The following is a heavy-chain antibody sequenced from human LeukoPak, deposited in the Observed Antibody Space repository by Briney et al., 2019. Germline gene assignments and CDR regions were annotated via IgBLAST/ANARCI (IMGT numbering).Heavy chain of an antibody. D-gene: IGHD6-25*01. Sequence: ASVKVSCKASGYTFTNYGISWVRQAPGQGLEWMGWISTYNGHTNYAQKLQGRVTMTSDTSTSTVYMELNSLIYEDTAVYFCARVGSAAATADYWGQGTLVTVSS. V-gene: IGHV1-18*01. CDR3: ARVGSAAATADY. CDR2: ISTYNGHT. CDR1: GYTFTNYG. J-gene: IGHJ4*02.